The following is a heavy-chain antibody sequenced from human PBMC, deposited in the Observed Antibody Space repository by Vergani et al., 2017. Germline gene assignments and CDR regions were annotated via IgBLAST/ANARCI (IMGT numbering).Heavy chain of an antibody. V-gene: IGHV1-69*01. Sequence: QVQLVQSGAEVKKPGSSVNVSCKASGGTFSSYAISWVRQAPGQGLEWMGGIIPIFGTANYAQKFQGRVTITADESTSTAYMELSSLRSEDTAVYYCARDGQRITIFGVVIHNWFDPWGQGTLVTVSS. D-gene: IGHD3-3*01. CDR3: ARDGQRITIFGVVIHNWFDP. CDR1: GGTFSSYA. J-gene: IGHJ5*02. CDR2: IIPIFGTA.